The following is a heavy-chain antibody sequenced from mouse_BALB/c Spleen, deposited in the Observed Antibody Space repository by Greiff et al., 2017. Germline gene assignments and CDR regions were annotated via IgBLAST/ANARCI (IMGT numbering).Heavy chain of an antibody. CDR3: AGTTATGAMDY. V-gene: IGHV5-17*02. CDR1: GFTFSSFG. CDR2: ISSGSSTI. J-gene: IGHJ4*01. Sequence: EVQRVESGGGLVQPGGSRKLSCAASGFTFSSFGMHWVRQAPEKGLEWVAYISSGSSTIYYADTVKGRFTISRDNPKNTLFLQMTSLRSEDTAMYYCAGTTATGAMDYWGQGTSVTVSS. D-gene: IGHD1-2*01.